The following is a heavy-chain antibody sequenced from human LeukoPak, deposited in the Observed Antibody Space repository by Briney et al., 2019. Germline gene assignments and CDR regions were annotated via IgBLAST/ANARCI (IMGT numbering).Heavy chain of an antibody. Sequence: PGGSLRLSCAASGFTVSSNYMSWVRQAPGKGLEWVSVIYSGGSTYYADSVKGRFTISRENSKNTLYLQMNSLRAEDTAVYYCARVHDYGDYYYFDYWGQGTLVTVSS. CDR2: IYSGGST. CDR3: ARVHDYGDYYYFDY. J-gene: IGHJ4*02. CDR1: GFTVSSNY. D-gene: IGHD4-17*01. V-gene: IGHV3-53*01.